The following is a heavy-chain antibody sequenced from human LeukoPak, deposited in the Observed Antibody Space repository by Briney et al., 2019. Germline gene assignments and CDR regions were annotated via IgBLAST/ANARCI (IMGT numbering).Heavy chain of an antibody. CDR1: GGTFSSYA. V-gene: IGHV1-69*04. Sequence: SVKVSCKASGGTFSSYAISWVRQAPGQGLEWMGRIIPILGIANYAQKFQGRVTITADKSTSTAYMELSSLRSEDTAVYYCASVGYSSSWAGDYYYGMDVWGQGTTVTVSS. D-gene: IGHD6-13*01. CDR2: IIPILGIA. CDR3: ASVGYSSSWAGDYYYGMDV. J-gene: IGHJ6*02.